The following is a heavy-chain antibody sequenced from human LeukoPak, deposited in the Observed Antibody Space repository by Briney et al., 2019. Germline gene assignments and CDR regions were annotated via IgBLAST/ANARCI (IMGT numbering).Heavy chain of an antibody. J-gene: IGHJ4*02. CDR2: INHSGST. CDR3: AESYNSDYFDY. D-gene: IGHD1-20*01. Sequence: SETLSLTCAVYDGSFSGYYWSWIRQPPGKGLEWIGEINHSGSTNYNPSLKSRVTISGDTSKNQFSLKLSSVTATDTAVYYCAESYNSDYFDYWAREPWSPSPQ. V-gene: IGHV4-34*01. CDR1: DGSFSGYY.